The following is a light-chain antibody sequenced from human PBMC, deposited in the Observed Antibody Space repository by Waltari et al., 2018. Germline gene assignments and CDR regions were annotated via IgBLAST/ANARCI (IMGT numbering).Light chain of an antibody. CDR1: SSDVGGYNY. CDR2: DVS. CDR3: SSYTSSSTSVV. J-gene: IGLJ2*01. Sequence: QSALTQPASVSGSPGQSITLSCPGTSSDVGGYNYFSWYQQHPGKAPKLMIYDVSKRPSGVSNRFSGSKSGNTASLTISGLQAEDEADYYCSSYTSSSTSVVFGGGTKLTVL. V-gene: IGLV2-14*01.